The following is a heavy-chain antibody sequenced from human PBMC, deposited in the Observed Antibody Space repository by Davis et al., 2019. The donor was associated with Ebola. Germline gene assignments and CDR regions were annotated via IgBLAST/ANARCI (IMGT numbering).Heavy chain of an antibody. CDR3: ARGRGSGGSSNNWFDP. V-gene: IGHV4-39*07. CDR1: GGSIISSSSY. J-gene: IGHJ5*02. CDR2: IYYSGIT. Sequence: SETLSLTCTVSGGSIISSSSYWGWIRQPPRKGLEWIGSIYYSGITYYNPSLKSRVTISVDTSKNQFSLKLRSVTAADTAMYYCARGRGSGGSSNNWFDPWGQGTLVTVSS. D-gene: IGHD2-15*01.